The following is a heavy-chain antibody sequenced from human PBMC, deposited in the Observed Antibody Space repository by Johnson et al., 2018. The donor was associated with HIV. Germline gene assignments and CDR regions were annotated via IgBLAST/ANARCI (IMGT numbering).Heavy chain of an antibody. J-gene: IGHJ3*02. CDR1: GFTFSSYA. D-gene: IGHD4-11*01. V-gene: IGHV3-30*04. CDR3: AKSAPPLQYLPAPGAFDI. CDR2: ISYDGSNK. Sequence: QVQLVESGGGVVQPGRSLRLSCAASGFTFSSYAMHWVRQAPGKGLEWVAVISYDGSNKYYADSVKGRFTISRDNSKNTLYLQMNSLRAEDTAVYYCAKSAPPLQYLPAPGAFDIWGQGTMVTVSS.